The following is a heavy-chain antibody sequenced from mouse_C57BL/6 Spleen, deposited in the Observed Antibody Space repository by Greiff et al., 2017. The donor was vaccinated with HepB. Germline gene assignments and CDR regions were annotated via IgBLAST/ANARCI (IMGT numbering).Heavy chain of an antibody. Sequence: QVQLQQSGPELVKPGASVKISCKASGYAFSSSWMNWVKQRPGKGLEWIGRIYPGDGDTNYNGKFKGKATLTADKSSSTAYMQLSSLASEDSAVYFCAMTMVTTDLDYWGQGTTLTVSS. CDR2: IYPGDGDT. CDR1: GYAFSSSW. D-gene: IGHD2-2*01. V-gene: IGHV1-82*01. J-gene: IGHJ2*01. CDR3: AMTMVTTDLDY.